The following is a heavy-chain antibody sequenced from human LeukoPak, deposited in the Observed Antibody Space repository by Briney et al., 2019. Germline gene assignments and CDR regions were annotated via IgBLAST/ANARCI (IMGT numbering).Heavy chain of an antibody. CDR1: GFTFSSYA. CDR2: VSGSGGST. D-gene: IGHD3-16*01. V-gene: IGHV3-23*01. Sequence: GGSLRLSCAASGFTFSSYAMSWVRQAPGKGLEWVSAVSGSGGSTYYADSVKGRFTISRDNSKNTLYLQMNSLRVEDTAVYYCANRPVWVHYAADYWGQGTLVTVSS. J-gene: IGHJ4*02. CDR3: ANRPVWVHYAADY.